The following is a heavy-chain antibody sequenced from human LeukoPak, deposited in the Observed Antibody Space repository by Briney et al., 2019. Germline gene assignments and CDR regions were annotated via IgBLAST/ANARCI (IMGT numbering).Heavy chain of an antibody. CDR2: INHSGST. V-gene: IGHV4-34*01. Sequence: TSETLSLTCAVYGGSFSGYYWSWIRQPPGKGLEWIGEINHSGSTNYNPSLKSRVTISVDTSKNQFSLKLSSVTAADTAVYYCARLTLEMATGDWGQGTLVTVSS. CDR1: GGSFSGYY. CDR3: ARLTLEMATGD. D-gene: IGHD5-24*01. J-gene: IGHJ4*02.